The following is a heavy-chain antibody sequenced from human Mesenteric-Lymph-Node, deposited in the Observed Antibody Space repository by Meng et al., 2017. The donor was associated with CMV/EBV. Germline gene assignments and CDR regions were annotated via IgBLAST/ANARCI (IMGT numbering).Heavy chain of an antibody. Sequence: TLSLTCAVYGGSFSGYYWNWIRQPPGKGLEWIGEINHSGSTNYNPSLKSRVTISVDTSKNQFSLRLSSVSAADTAVYFCASGSALDYWGPGTLVTVSS. CDR2: INHSGST. CDR3: ASGSALDY. V-gene: IGHV4-34*01. J-gene: IGHJ4*02. CDR1: GGSFSGYY.